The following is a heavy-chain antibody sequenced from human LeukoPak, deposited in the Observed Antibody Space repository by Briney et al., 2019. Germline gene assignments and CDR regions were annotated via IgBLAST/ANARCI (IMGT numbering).Heavy chain of an antibody. V-gene: IGHV3-30*02. CDR1: GFTFSSYG. D-gene: IGHD6-19*01. CDR3: ATTIAVAGTILDDAFDI. CDR2: IRYDGSNK. Sequence: GGSLRLSCAASGFTFSSYGMHWVRQAPGKGLEWVAFIRYDGSNKYYADSVKGRFTISGDNSKNTLYLQMNSLRAEDTAVYYCATTIAVAGTILDDAFDIWGQGTMVTVSS. J-gene: IGHJ3*02.